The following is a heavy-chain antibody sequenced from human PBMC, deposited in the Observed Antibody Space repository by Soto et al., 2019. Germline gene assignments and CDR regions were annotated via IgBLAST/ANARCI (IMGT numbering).Heavy chain of an antibody. Sequence: SETLSLTCTVSGGSISSYYWSWIRQPQGKGLEWIGYIYYSGSTNYNPSLKSRVTISVDTSKNQFSLKLSSVTAADTAVYYCARSRRYSGYPPGYYYYGMDVWGQGTTVTVSS. CDR1: GGSISSYY. V-gene: IGHV4-59*01. J-gene: IGHJ6*02. CDR2: IYYSGST. D-gene: IGHD5-12*01. CDR3: ARSRRYSGYPPGYYYYGMDV.